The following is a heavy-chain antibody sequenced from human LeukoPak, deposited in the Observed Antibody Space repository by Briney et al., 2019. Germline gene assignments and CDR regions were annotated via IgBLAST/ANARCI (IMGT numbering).Heavy chain of an antibody. V-gene: IGHV4-38-2*01. CDR2: IYHSGST. Sequence: KPSETLSLTCAVSGYSISSGYYWGWIRQPPGKGLEWIGSIYHSGSTYYNPSLKSRVTISADTSKNQFSLKLSSVTAADTAVYYCARIGEYCSSTSCHTPGSYYYYYYMDVWGKGTTVTVSS. CDR1: GYSISSGYY. D-gene: IGHD2-2*01. J-gene: IGHJ6*03. CDR3: ARIGEYCSSTSCHTPGSYYYYYYMDV.